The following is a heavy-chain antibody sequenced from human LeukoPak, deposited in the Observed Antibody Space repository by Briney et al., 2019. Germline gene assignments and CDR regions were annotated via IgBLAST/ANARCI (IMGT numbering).Heavy chain of an antibody. CDR3: ARVRSDYYDSSGYGD. Sequence: SVKVSCKASGGTFSSYAISWVRQAPGQGLEWMGGIMPIFGTANYAQMFQGRVTITADKSTSTAYMELSSLRSEDTAVYYCARVRSDYYDSSGYGDWGQGTLVTVSS. J-gene: IGHJ4*02. CDR1: GGTFSSYA. V-gene: IGHV1-69*06. D-gene: IGHD3-22*01. CDR2: IMPIFGTA.